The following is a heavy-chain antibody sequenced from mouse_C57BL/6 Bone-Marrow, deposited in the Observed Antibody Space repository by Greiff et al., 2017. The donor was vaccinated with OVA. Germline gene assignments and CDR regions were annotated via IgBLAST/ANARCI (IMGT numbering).Heavy chain of an antibody. D-gene: IGHD2-14*01. CDR2: IDPANGNT. CDR1: GFNIKNTY. J-gene: IGHJ3*01. V-gene: IGHV14-3*01. CDR3: AGSTPVRRGRFAY. Sequence: EVKLQQSVAELVRPGASVKLSCTASGFNIKNTYMHWVKQRPEQGLEWIGRIDPANGNTKYAPKFQGKATITADTSSNTAYLQLSSLTSEDTAIYYCAGSTPVRRGRFAYWGQGTLVTVSA.